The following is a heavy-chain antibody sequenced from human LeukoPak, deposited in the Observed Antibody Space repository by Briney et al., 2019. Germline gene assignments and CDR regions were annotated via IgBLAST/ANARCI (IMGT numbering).Heavy chain of an antibody. CDR2: INPNSGGT. V-gene: IGHV1-2*02. J-gene: IGHJ4*02. Sequence: ASVKVSCKASGYTFTGYYMHWVRQAPGQGLEWMGWINPNSGGTNYAQKFQGRVTMTRDTSISTAYMELSRLRSDDTAVYYCARVYSSGYYPYFDYWGQGTLVTVSS. CDR1: GYTFTGYY. CDR3: ARVYSSGYYPYFDY. D-gene: IGHD3-22*01.